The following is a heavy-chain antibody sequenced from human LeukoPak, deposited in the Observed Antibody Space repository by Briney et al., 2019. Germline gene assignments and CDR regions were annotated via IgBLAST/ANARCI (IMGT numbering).Heavy chain of an antibody. CDR2: IVGSGGST. J-gene: IGHJ4*02. V-gene: IGHV3-23*01. CDR3: SKWGDYDVLTGYYDSDF. Sequence: GGSLRLSCAASGFTFSNYAMSWVRQAPGKGLEWVSAIVGSGGSTYYVDSVKGRFTISRDNSKNTLFLQMNSLRVEDTALYYCSKWGDYDVLTGYYDSDFWGQGTLVTVSS. CDR1: GFTFSNYA. D-gene: IGHD3-9*01.